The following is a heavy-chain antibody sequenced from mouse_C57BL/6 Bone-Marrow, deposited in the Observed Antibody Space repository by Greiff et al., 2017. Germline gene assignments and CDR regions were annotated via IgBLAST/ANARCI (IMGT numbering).Heavy chain of an antibody. J-gene: IGHJ2*01. D-gene: IGHD1-1*01. CDR2: IYPRSGNT. Sequence: VQLQQSGAELARPGASVKLSCKASGYTFTSYGISWVKQRTGQGLEWIGEIYPRSGNTYYNEKFKGKATLTADKSSSTAYMELRSLTSEDSAVYFGAKDYYGSSRYYFDYWGQGTTLTVSS. CDR1: GYTFTSYG. V-gene: IGHV1-81*01. CDR3: AKDYYGSSRYYFDY.